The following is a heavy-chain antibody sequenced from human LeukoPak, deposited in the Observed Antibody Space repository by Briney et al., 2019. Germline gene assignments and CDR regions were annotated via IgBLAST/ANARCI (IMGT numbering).Heavy chain of an antibody. D-gene: IGHD3-22*01. Sequence: GESLKISCKGSGYSFTSYWIGWVRQMPGKGLEWMGIIYPGDSDTRYSPSFQGQVTISADKSISTAYLQWSSLKASDTAMYYRALSYYDSSGYTPWPGVVFWGQGTPVTVSS. V-gene: IGHV5-51*01. CDR2: IYPGDSDT. CDR3: ALSYYDSSGYTPWPGVVF. CDR1: GYSFTSYW. J-gene: IGHJ4*02.